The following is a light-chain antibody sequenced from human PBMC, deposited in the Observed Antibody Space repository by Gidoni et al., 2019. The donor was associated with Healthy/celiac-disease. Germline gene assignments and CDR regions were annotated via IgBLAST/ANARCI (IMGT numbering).Light chain of an antibody. Sequence: DIRMTQSPSTLSASVGDRVTITCRASQSISSWLAWYQQNPGKAPKLLIYKASSLDSGVQSRFSGSGSATEFTLTISSLQHDDFATYYCQQYNSYSRTFGQGTKVEIK. J-gene: IGKJ1*01. CDR2: KAS. CDR3: QQYNSYSRT. CDR1: QSISSW. V-gene: IGKV1-5*03.